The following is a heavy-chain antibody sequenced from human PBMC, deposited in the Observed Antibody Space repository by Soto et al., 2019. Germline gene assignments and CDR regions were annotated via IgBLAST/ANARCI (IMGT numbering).Heavy chain of an antibody. J-gene: IGHJ6*02. CDR1: GGSISSGCYY. CDR3: ARCPEGYSYGYVYYGMDV. CDR2: IYYSGST. Sequence: PSETLSLTCTVSGGSISSGCYYWSWIRQHPGKGLEWIGYIYYSGSTYYNPSLKSRVTISVDTSKNQFSLKLSSVTAADTAVYYCARCPEGYSYGYVYYGMDVWGQGTTVTVSS. V-gene: IGHV4-31*03. D-gene: IGHD5-18*01.